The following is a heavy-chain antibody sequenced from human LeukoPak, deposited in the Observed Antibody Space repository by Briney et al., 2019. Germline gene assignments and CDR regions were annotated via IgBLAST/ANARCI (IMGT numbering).Heavy chain of an antibody. D-gene: IGHD3-3*01. CDR1: GFTFSSYA. V-gene: IGHV3-23*01. CDR2: ISGSGGST. J-gene: IGHJ4*02. Sequence: GGSLRLSCAASGFTFSSYAMSWVRQAPGKGLEWVSAISGSGGSTYYADSVKGRFTISRDNSKNTLYLQMNSLRAEDTAVYYCAISNDFWSGYHDYWGQGTLVTVSS. CDR3: AISNDFWSGYHDY.